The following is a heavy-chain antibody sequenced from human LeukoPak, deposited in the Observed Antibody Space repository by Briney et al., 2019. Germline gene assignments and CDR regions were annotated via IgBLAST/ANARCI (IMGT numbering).Heavy chain of an antibody. CDR3: ARDYDFWSGYLHYYGMDV. V-gene: IGHV3-33*01. Sequence: PGRSLRLSCAASGFAFSSYGMHWVRQAPGKGLEWVAVIWYDGSNKYHADSVKGRFTISRDNSNNTLYLQMNSLRAEDTAVYYCARDYDFWSGYLHYYGMDVWGQGPTVTVSS. D-gene: IGHD3-3*01. CDR1: GFAFSSYG. J-gene: IGHJ6*02. CDR2: IWYDGSNK.